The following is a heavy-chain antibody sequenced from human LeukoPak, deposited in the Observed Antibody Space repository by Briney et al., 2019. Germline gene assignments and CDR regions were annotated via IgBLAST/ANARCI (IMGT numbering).Heavy chain of an antibody. CDR2: IYYSGST. CDR1: GGSISSGGYY. V-gene: IGHV4-31*03. Sequence: TLSLTCTVSGGSISSGGYYWSWIRQHPGKGLEWIGYIYYSGSTYYNPSLKSRVTISVDTSKNQFSLKLSSVTAADTAVYYCARTVEERTYYFDYWGQGTLVTVSS. CDR3: ARTVEERTYYFDY. J-gene: IGHJ4*02. D-gene: IGHD1-26*01.